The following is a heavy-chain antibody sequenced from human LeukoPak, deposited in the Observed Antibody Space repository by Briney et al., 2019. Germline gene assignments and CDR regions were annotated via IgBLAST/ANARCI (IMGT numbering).Heavy chain of an antibody. CDR1: GGSISSYY. D-gene: IGHD3-3*01. CDR2: IYTSGST. J-gene: IGHJ3*02. Sequence: SETLSLTCTVSGGSISSYYWSWIRQPAGKGLEWIGRIYTSGSTNYNPSLKSRVTMSVDTSKNQFSLKLSSVTAPDTAVYYCARDFPSPLYYDFWSGLDAFDIWGQGTMVTVSS. CDR3: ARDFPSPLYYDFWSGLDAFDI. V-gene: IGHV4-4*07.